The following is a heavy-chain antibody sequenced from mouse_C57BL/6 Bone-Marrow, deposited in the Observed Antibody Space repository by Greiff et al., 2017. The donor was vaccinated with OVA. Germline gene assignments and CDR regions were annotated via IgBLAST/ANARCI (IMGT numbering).Heavy chain of an antibody. CDR1: GFNIKDDY. D-gene: IGHD2-1*01. J-gene: IGHJ2*01. Sequence: VHVKQSGSELVRPGASVKLSCTASGFNIKDDYMHWVKQRPEQGLEWIGWIDPENGDTEYASKFQGKATITADTSSNTAYLQLSSLPAEDTAVYNCTSNGNFDDGGQGTTLTVSS. CDR3: TSNGNFDD. V-gene: IGHV14-4*01. CDR2: IDPENGDT.